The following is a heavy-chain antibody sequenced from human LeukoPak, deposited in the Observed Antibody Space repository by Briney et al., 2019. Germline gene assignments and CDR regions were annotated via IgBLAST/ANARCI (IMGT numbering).Heavy chain of an antibody. Sequence: GGSLRLSCGASGFAYSDLYMSWIRQAPGKGLEWVSYITSAGRAIYYADSVQGRFTISRDNARNSLYLQMNGLRAEDTAVYYCASDIVATSGDFWGQGTLVTVSS. D-gene: IGHD5-12*01. J-gene: IGHJ4*02. CDR2: ITSAGRAI. V-gene: IGHV3-11*01. CDR1: GFAYSDLY. CDR3: ASDIVATSGDF.